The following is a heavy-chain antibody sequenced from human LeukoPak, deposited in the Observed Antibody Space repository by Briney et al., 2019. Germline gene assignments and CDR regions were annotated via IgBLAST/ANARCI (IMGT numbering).Heavy chain of an antibody. J-gene: IGHJ5*02. D-gene: IGHD5-12*01. CDR1: GYTFTSYD. CDR2: MNPNSGNT. CDR3: ARATKTGLRGQSDWFDP. Sequence: GASVKVSCKASGYTFTSYDINWVRQATGQGLEWMGWMNPNSGNTGYAQKFQGRFTMTRNTSISTAYMELSSLKSEDTAVYYCARATKTGLRGQSDWFDPWGQGTLVTVSS. V-gene: IGHV1-8*01.